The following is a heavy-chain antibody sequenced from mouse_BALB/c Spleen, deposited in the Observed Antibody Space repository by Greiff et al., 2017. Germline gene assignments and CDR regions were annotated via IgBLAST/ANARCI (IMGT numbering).Heavy chain of an antibody. CDR2: ISYSGST. CDR1: GDSITSGC. V-gene: IGHV3-8*02. J-gene: IGHJ1*01. CDR3: ARSYDYDGDWYFDV. D-gene: IGHD2-4*01. Sequence: EVKLVESGPSLVKPSQTLSLTCSVTGDSITSGCWNWIRKFPGNKLEYMGYISYSGSTYYNPSLKSRISITRDTSKNQYYLQLNSVTTEDTATYYCARSYDYDGDWYFDVWGAGTTVTVSS.